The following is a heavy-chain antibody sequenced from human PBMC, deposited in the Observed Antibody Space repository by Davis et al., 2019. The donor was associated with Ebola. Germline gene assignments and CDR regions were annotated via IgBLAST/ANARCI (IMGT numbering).Heavy chain of an antibody. Sequence: GESLKISCAASGFTFSNAWMSWIRQAPGKGLEWVSYISSSGSSIYYADSVKGRFTISRDNAKKSLYLQMNSLRDEDTAVYYCARDPRSGSYYLYYYYGMDVWGQGTTVTVSS. V-gene: IGHV3-11*04. CDR2: ISSSGSSI. CDR3: ARDPRSGSYYLYYYYGMDV. J-gene: IGHJ6*02. CDR1: GFTFSNAW. D-gene: IGHD1-26*01.